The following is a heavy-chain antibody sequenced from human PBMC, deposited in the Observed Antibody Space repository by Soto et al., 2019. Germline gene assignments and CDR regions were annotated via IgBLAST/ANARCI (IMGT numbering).Heavy chain of an antibody. J-gene: IGHJ6*02. Sequence: GGSLRLSCAASGFTFSRFSMHWVRQAPGKGLAWVAVVSYDGNNKHFAESVKGRFSISRDDSKNTVYLEMNNLRGDDSAVYYCARDHGMFLSYYYYGMDVWGQGTTVTVSS. V-gene: IGHV3-30-3*01. CDR3: ARDHGMFLSYYYYGMDV. CDR2: VSYDGNNK. D-gene: IGHD3-10*02. CDR1: GFTFSRFS.